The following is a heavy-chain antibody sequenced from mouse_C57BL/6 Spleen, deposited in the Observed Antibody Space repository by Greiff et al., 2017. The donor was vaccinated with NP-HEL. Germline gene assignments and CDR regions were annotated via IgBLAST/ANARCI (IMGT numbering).Heavy chain of an antibody. Sequence: QVQLQQPGSELVKPGAAGRLSWAASGYTFTSYWITWVKQRPGQGLEWIGDIYPGSGSPNYNEKFKSKATLTVDTSSSTAYMQLSSLTSEDSAVYYFARGATYYSKGFAYWGQGTLVTVSA. CDR3: ARGATYYSKGFAY. CDR2: IYPGSGSP. D-gene: IGHD2-5*01. V-gene: IGHV1-55*01. J-gene: IGHJ3*01. CDR1: GYTFTSYW.